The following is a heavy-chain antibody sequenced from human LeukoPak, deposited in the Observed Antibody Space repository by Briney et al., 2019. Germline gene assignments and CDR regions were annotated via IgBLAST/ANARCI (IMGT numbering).Heavy chain of an antibody. CDR1: GFTFRTYA. V-gene: IGHV3-23*01. D-gene: IGHD3-22*01. CDR3: ARDPSYYDSSGRYYYYMDV. Sequence: PGGSLRVSCAASGFTFRTYAMSWVRQAPGKGLEWVSTISGSGGSTYYADSVKGRFTISRDNAKNSLYLQMNSLRAEDTAVYYCARDPSYYDSSGRYYYYMDVWGKGTTVTVS. J-gene: IGHJ6*03. CDR2: ISGSGGST.